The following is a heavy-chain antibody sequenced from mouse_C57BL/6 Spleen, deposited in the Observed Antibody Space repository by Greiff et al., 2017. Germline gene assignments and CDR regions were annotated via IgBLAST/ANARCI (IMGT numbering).Heavy chain of an antibody. V-gene: IGHV3-6*01. CDR2: ISYDGSN. D-gene: IGHD4-1*01. CDR1: GYSITSGYY. Sequence: DVKLQESGPGLVKPSQSLSLTCSVTGYSITSGYYWNWIRQFPGNKLEWMGYISYDGSNNYNPSLKNRISITRDTSKNQFFLKLNSVTTEDTATYYCARVNWDEGGYWGQGTTLTVSS. J-gene: IGHJ2*01. CDR3: ARVNWDEGGY.